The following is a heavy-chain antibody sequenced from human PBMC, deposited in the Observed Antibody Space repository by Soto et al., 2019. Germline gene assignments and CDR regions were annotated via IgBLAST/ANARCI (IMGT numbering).Heavy chain of an antibody. Sequence: QVQLVQSGAEVKKPGSSVKVSCKASGGTFSSYGINWVRQAPGQGLEWMGGIIPIFGTANYAQNFQGRVTITADESTSTAYMELSSMRSEDTAVYYCARLKDSDILPYFDYWGQGTLVTVSS. D-gene: IGHD3-9*01. J-gene: IGHJ4*02. V-gene: IGHV1-69*01. CDR1: GGTFSSYG. CDR2: IIPIFGTA. CDR3: ARLKDSDILPYFDY.